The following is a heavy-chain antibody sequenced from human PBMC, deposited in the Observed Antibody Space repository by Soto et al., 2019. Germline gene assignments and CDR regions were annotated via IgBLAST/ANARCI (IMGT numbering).Heavy chain of an antibody. V-gene: IGHV1-69*01. D-gene: IGHD6-6*01. CDR1: GGTFSSYA. CDR2: IIPIFGTA. Sequence: QVQLVQSGAEVKKPGSSVKVSCKAFGGTFSSYAISWVRQAPGQGLEWMGGIIPIFGTANYAQKFQGRVTIPADESTSTAYMELSSLRSEDTAVYYCARDKVIAARRVGPRLGMDVWGQGTTVTVSS. CDR3: ARDKVIAARRVGPRLGMDV. J-gene: IGHJ6*02.